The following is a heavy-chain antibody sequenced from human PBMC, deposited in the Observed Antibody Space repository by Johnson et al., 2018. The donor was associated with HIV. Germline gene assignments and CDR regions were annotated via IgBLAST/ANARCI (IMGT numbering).Heavy chain of an antibody. Sequence: QMLLVESGGGVVQPGGSLRLSCAASGFSFSSFGMYWVRQAPGKGLEWVSVIYSGGSTYYADSVKCRFTISRDNSKNTLYLQMNSLRAEDTAVYDCARAPNYYYDSSGYGGAFDIWGQGTMVTVSS. CDR3: ARAPNYYYDSSGYGGAFDI. D-gene: IGHD3-22*01. CDR2: IYSGGST. CDR1: GFSFSSFG. V-gene: IGHV3-NL1*01. J-gene: IGHJ3*02.